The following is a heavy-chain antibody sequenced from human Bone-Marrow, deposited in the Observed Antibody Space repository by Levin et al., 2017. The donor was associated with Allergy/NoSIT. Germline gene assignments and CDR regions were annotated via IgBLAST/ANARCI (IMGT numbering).Heavy chain of an antibody. J-gene: IGHJ3*01. CDR3: ATDYRIGTVAGAFRV. D-gene: IGHD1-26*01. CDR1: GFTFDDYV. Sequence: AGGSLRLSCEVSGFTFDDYVMHWVRQAPGKGLEWVSGIGWNGNVLGYSDSVRGRFTISRDNAKMSLYLQMNSLRSEDTALYYCATDYRIGTVAGAFRVWGRGTSVSVSS. V-gene: IGHV3-9*01. CDR2: IGWNGNVL.